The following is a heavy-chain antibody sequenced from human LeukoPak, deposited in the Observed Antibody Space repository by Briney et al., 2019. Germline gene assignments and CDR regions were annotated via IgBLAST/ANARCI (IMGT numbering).Heavy chain of an antibody. D-gene: IGHD3-10*01. V-gene: IGHV4-59*01. CDR2: VYYSGST. Sequence: SETLSLTCTVSGDSMNEYYWSWVRQPPGQGLEWIGYVYYSGSTTYNPSLKSRVTISVDTSKNQFSLKLSSVTAADTAVYYCARANYYGSGTTDYWGQGTLVTVSS. CDR3: ARANYYGSGTTDY. J-gene: IGHJ4*02. CDR1: GDSMNEYY.